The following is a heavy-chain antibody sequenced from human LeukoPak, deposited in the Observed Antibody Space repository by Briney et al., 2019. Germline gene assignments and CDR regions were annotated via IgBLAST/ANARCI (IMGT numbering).Heavy chain of an antibody. CDR1: GGTFSSYA. V-gene: IGHV1-69*04. CDR2: IIPILGIA. Sequence: SVKVSCKASGGTFSSYAITWVRQAPAQGLEWMGRIIPILGIANYAQKFQGRVTIIADKSTSTAYMELSSLRSEDTAVYYCARDLYSGHEGNAFDIWGQGTMVTVSS. D-gene: IGHD5-12*01. J-gene: IGHJ3*02. CDR3: ARDLYSGHEGNAFDI.